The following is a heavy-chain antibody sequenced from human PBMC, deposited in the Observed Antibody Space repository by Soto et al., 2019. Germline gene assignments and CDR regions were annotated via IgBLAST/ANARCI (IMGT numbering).Heavy chain of an antibody. V-gene: IGHV4-59*12. D-gene: IGHD3-10*01. Sequence: SETLSLTCTVSGGSIDSYYWSWIRQPPGKGLEWIGYIYYSGSTNYNPSLKSRVTISVDTSKNQFSLKLTSVTAEDTALYFCGSSSFLRSGDLFHGLYAWGQGTTVTVSS. CDR3: GSSSFLRSGDLFHGLYA. J-gene: IGHJ6*02. CDR2: IYYSGST. CDR1: GGSIDSYY.